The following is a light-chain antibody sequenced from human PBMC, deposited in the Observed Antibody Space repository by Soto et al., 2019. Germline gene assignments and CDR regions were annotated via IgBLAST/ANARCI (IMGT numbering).Light chain of an antibody. CDR2: DAT. CDR1: QSVGVY. Sequence: VLTQSPATLSLSPGERATLFCKASQSVGVYMGWFQQKPVQAPRVLIYDATNRAGCVPARFSGSGSGTDFTLPISSLEAADSAVYYCQQRDIWPPLTVGGGTKLEIK. V-gene: IGKV3-11*01. CDR3: QQRDIWPPLT. J-gene: IGKJ4*01.